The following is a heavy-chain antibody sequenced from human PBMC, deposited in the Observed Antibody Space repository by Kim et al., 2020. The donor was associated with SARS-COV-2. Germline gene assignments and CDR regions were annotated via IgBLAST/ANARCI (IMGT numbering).Heavy chain of an antibody. Sequence: GGSLRLSCAASGFTFSTYTMNWVRQAPGKGLEWVSSISSRSGNIYYADSVKGRFTISRDNAKNSLYLQMNSLRAEDTAVYYCARIELWFLDYWGQGILVTVSS. V-gene: IGHV3-21*01. D-gene: IGHD5-18*01. J-gene: IGHJ4*02. CDR2: ISSRSGNI. CDR1: GFTFSTYT. CDR3: ARIELWFLDY.